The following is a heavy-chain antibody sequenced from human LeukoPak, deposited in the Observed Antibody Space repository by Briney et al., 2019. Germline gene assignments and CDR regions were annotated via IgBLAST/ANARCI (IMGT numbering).Heavy chain of an antibody. CDR3: AKALIGYYYDSSGLDFDY. V-gene: IGHV3-33*06. CDR1: GFTLSSYG. CDR2: IWYDGSNK. Sequence: GGSLRLSCAASGFTLSSYGMHWVRQAPGKGLEWVAVIWYDGSNKYYADSVKGRFTISRDNSKNTLHLQMNSLRAEDTAVYYCAKALIGYYYDSSGLDFDYWGQGTLVTVSS. J-gene: IGHJ4*02. D-gene: IGHD3-22*01.